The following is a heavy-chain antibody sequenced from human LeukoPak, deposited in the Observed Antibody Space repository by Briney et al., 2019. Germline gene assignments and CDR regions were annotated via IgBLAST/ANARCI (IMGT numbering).Heavy chain of an antibody. Sequence: GGSLRLSCAASGFTFSDYYMSWIRQAPGKGLERVSYISSSGSTIYYADSVKGRFTISRDNAKNSLYLQMNSLRAEDTAVYYCARNTHYSSGWSSYWGQGTLVTVPS. J-gene: IGHJ4*02. CDR1: GFTFSDYY. CDR2: ISSSGSTI. CDR3: ARNTHYSSGWSSY. D-gene: IGHD6-19*01. V-gene: IGHV3-11*01.